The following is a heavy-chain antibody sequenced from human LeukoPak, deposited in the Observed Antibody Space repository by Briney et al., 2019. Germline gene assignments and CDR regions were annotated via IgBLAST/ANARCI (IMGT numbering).Heavy chain of an antibody. CDR1: GGSFSGYY. CDR3: VRGRNYYGMDV. Sequence: SETLSLTCAVYGGSFSGYYWSWIRQLPGKGLEWIGEINHSGSTNYNPSLKSRVTISVDTSKNQFSLKLSSVTAADTAVYYCVRGRNYYGMDVWGQGTTVTVSS. V-gene: IGHV4-34*01. CDR2: INHSGST. J-gene: IGHJ6*02.